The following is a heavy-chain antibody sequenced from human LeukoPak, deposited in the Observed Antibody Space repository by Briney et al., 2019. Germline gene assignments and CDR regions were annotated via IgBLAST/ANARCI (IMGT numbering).Heavy chain of an antibody. Sequence: RASVKVSCKTSGYTFTGYYMHWVRQAPGQGLEWIGWINPNTGDTNYAPKFQGRVTMIKDTSTNSAYMELNKLTSDDTAVYYCGRGNKSFDPWGQGTLVTVSS. CDR2: INPNTGDT. V-gene: IGHV1-2*02. CDR1: GYTFTGYY. J-gene: IGHJ5*02. CDR3: GRGNKSFDP.